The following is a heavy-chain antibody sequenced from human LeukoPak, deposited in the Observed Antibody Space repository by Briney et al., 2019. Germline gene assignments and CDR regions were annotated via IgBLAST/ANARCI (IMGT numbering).Heavy chain of an antibody. Sequence: PGGSLRLSCTTSGFIFSSYGTHWVRQAPGKGLEWVTLIQYDGTKEYYADSVKGRFAVSRDISKNTLYLQMNNVRPEDTAVYYCAKDGLGYTNYYSYHYMDVWGKGTTVTVSS. J-gene: IGHJ6*03. CDR1: GFIFSSYG. D-gene: IGHD5-24*01. CDR3: AKDGLGYTNYYSYHYMDV. CDR2: IQYDGTKE. V-gene: IGHV3-30*02.